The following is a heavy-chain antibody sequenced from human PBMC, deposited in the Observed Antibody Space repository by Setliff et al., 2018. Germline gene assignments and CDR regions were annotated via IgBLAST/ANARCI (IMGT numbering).Heavy chain of an antibody. D-gene: IGHD6-25*01. Sequence: GGSLRLSCAASGFTFDDYVFSWVRQAPGKGLEWVSAISGDSVSIYYADSVRGRFTISRDNSKNTLYLQMNSLGAEDTAVYFCARSPANGGHDAFDVWGQGTMVTVSS. CDR1: GFTFDDYV. V-gene: IGHV3-23*01. CDR3: ARSPANGGHDAFDV. CDR2: ISGDSVSI. J-gene: IGHJ3*01.